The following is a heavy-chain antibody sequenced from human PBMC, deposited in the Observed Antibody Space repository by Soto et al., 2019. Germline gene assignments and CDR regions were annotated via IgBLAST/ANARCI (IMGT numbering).Heavy chain of an antibody. V-gene: IGHV3-23*01. D-gene: IGHD2-2*01. CDR3: AKHSRETTTCCGED. CDR1: GFTFRDYA. CDR2: VSNSGSST. J-gene: IGHJ4*02. Sequence: PGGSLRLSCAASGFTFRDYAMSWVRQAPGRGLEWVSGVSNSGSSTYYADSVKGRFTISRGNSKNTLYLQMNSLRAEDTAVYYCAKHSRETTTCCGEDWGQGTRVTVSS.